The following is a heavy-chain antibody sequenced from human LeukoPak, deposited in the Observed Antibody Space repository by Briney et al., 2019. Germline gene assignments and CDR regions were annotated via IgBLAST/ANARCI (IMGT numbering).Heavy chain of an antibody. CDR2: IWYDGSNK. Sequence: PGGSLRLSCAASGFTFSNYDVHWVRQAPGKGLEWVAVIWYDGSNKYYVDSVKGRFTFSRDISKNTLYLQMNSLSAEDTAVYYCARHGYNYGFDYWGQGTLVTVSS. V-gene: IGHV3-33*01. J-gene: IGHJ4*02. D-gene: IGHD5-24*01. CDR1: GFTFSNYD. CDR3: ARHGYNYGFDY.